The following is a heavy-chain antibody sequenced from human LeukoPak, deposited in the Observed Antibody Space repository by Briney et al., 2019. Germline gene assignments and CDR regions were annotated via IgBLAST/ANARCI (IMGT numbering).Heavy chain of an antibody. D-gene: IGHD6-13*01. CDR1: GFTFSSYV. CDR3: AKDWGRYSSSWYYFDY. CDR2: ITGSSDST. V-gene: IGHV3-23*01. J-gene: IGHJ4*02. Sequence: GGSLRLSCAGSGFTFSSYVMSWVRQGPGKELEWVAAITGSSDSTYHADSVKGRFTISRDNSKNTLFLQMNSLRADDTAVYYCAKDWGRYSSSWYYFDYWGQGTLVTVSS.